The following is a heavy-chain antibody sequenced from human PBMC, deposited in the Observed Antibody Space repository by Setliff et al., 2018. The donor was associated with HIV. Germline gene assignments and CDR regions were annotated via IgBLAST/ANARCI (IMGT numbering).Heavy chain of an antibody. D-gene: IGHD3-10*01. CDR3: ARETTGWFGELAAAFDL. CDR1: GFTFGRYS. J-gene: IGHJ3*01. Sequence: GASVKVSCAASGFTFGRYSMNWVRQAPGKGLEWVGFINSGSSSLFYGDPVKGRFTISRDDAKNSLILHMNSLRVEDTAVYYCARETTGWFGELAAAFDLWGQGTLVTVSS. CDR2: INSGSSSL. V-gene: IGHV3-48*04.